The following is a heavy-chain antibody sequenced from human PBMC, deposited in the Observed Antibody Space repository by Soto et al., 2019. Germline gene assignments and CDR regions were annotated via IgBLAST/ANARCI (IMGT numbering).Heavy chain of an antibody. J-gene: IGHJ4*02. CDR2: INPSGGST. D-gene: IGHD2-2*01. V-gene: IGHV1-46*03. CDR3: ARAGGYCSSTSCPNYFDY. CDR1: GYTFTSYY. Sequence: QVQLVQSGAEVKKPGASVKVSCKASGYTFTSYYMHWVRQAPGQGLEWMGIINPSGGSTSYAQKLQGRVTMTRDTTPSTVYMELSSLRSEDTAVYYCARAGGYCSSTSCPNYFDYWGQGTLVTVSS.